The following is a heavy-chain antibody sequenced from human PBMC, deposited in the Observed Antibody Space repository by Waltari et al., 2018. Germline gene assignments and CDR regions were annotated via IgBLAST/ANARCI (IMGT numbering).Heavy chain of an antibody. Sequence: QVQLQELGPGLVKPSQTLSLTCTVSGGSISSGSYYWSWIRQPAGKGLEWIGYIYTSGSTNYNPSLKSRVTISVDTSKNQFSLKLSSVTAADTAVYYCASLKGYGDYYFDYWGQGTLVTVSS. CDR2: IYTSGST. J-gene: IGHJ4*02. V-gene: IGHV4-61*09. CDR3: ASLKGYGDYYFDY. CDR1: GGSISSGSYY. D-gene: IGHD4-17*01.